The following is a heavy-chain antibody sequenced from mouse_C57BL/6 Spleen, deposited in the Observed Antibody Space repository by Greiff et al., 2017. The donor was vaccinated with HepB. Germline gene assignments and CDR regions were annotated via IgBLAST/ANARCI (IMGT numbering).Heavy chain of an antibody. CDR2: IDPEDGDT. V-gene: IGHV14-1*01. Sequence: VQLQQSGAELVRPGASVKLSCTASGFNIKDYYMHWVKQRPEQGLEWIGRIDPEDGDTEYAPKFQGKATMTADTSSNTAYLQLSSLTSEDTAVYYCTTSYCYGSNYFDYWGQGTTLTVSS. CDR1: GFNIKDYY. CDR3: TTSYCYGSNYFDY. D-gene: IGHD1-1*01. J-gene: IGHJ2*01.